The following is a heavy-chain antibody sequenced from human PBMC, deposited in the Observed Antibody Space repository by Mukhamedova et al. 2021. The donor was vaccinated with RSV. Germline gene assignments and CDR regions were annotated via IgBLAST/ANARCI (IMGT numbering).Heavy chain of an antibody. V-gene: IGHV3-23*01. D-gene: IGHD3-16*02. CDR3: AKSPSGDDDVWGSYRGDY. Sequence: KGRFTISRDNSQNTLYLQMDSLRADDTAVYYCAKSPSGDDDVWGSYRGDYWGQGSLVTVSS. J-gene: IGHJ4*02.